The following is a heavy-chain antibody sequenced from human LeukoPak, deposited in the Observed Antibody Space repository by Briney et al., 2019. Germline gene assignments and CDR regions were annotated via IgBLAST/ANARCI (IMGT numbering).Heavy chain of an antibody. D-gene: IGHD2-2*01. V-gene: IGHV5-51*01. J-gene: IGHJ3*02. CDR3: ATSHVVPAASDAFDI. CDR1: GYSFTSYW. CDR2: IYPGDSDT. Sequence: GESLKISCKGSGYSFTSYWIGWVRQMPGKGLEWMGIIYPGDSDTRYSPSFQGQVTISADKSISTAYLQWSSLKASDTAMYYCATSHVVPAASDAFDIWGQGTMVTVSS.